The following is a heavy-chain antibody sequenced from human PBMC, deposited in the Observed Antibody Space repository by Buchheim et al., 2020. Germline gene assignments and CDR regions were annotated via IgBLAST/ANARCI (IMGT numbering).Heavy chain of an antibody. CDR2: INHSGST. CDR1: GGSFSGYY. Sequence: QVQLQQWGAGLLKPSETLSLTCAVYGGSFSGYYWSWIRQPPRKGLEWIGEINHSGSTNYNPSLKSRVTISVDTSKNQFSLKLSSVTAADTAVYYCARGPHYDSTGYAQGDYYYYGMDVWGQGTT. CDR3: ARGPHYDSTGYAQGDYYYYGMDV. D-gene: IGHD3-22*01. V-gene: IGHV4-34*01. J-gene: IGHJ6*02.